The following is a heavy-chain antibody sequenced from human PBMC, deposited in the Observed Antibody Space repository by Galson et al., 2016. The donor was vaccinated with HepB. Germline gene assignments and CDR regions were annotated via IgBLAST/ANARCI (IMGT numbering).Heavy chain of an antibody. Sequence: SLRLSCAASGFTFSSYAMSWVRQAPGKGLEWVAIIWYDGSKKYYADSVKGRFTISRDNYKNTLYLQMNTLRAEDTAVYYCARADIGTSGTFPEFDPWGQGTLVTVSS. D-gene: IGHD6-13*01. CDR2: IWYDGSKK. CDR3: ARADIGTSGTFPEFDP. J-gene: IGHJ5*02. CDR1: GFTFSSYA. V-gene: IGHV3-33*08.